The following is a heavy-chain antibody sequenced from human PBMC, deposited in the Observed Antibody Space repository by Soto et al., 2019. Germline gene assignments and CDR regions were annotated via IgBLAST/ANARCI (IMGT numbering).Heavy chain of an antibody. J-gene: IGHJ6*03. CDR3: ARERGGATATLDYYYFYMDV. CDR2: INPNSGGT. CDR1: GYTFSDYY. V-gene: IGHV1-2*04. Sequence: QVQLVQSGAEVKKPGASVKVSCKASGYTFSDYYIHWMRQAPGQGLEWMGWINPNSGGTKYAHKFQGCVTMTRDPSIKTAYMELSRLTSDDTAVYYCARERGGATATLDYYYFYMDVWGKGTTVTVSS. D-gene: IGHD5-12*01.